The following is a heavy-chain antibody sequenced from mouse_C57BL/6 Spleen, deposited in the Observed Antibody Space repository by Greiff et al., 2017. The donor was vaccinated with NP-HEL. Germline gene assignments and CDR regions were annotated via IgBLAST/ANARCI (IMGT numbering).Heavy chain of an antibody. Sequence: VQLQQSGPGLVKPSQSLSLTCSVTGYSITSGYYWNWIRQFPGNKLEWMGYISYDGSNNYNPSLKNRISITRDTSNNQFFLKLNSVTTEVTATYYGARDPRTAQATYYFDYWGQGTTLTVSS. D-gene: IGHD3-2*02. CDR2: ISYDGSN. V-gene: IGHV3-6*01. CDR3: ARDPRTAQATYYFDY. J-gene: IGHJ2*01. CDR1: GYSITSGYY.